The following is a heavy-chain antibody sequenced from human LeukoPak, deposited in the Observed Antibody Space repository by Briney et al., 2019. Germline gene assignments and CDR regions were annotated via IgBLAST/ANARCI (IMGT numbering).Heavy chain of an antibody. CDR1: GGSISSYY. Sequence: SETLSLTCTVSGGSISSYYWTWIRQPPGKGLEWIGSLYYSGSTNYNPSLKSRVTISVDTSKNQFSLKLSSVTAADTAVYYCARRHVEYSSSSDPYYFDYWGQGTLVTVSS. V-gene: IGHV4-59*01. CDR3: ARRHVEYSSSSDPYYFDY. D-gene: IGHD6-6*01. CDR2: LYYSGST. J-gene: IGHJ4*02.